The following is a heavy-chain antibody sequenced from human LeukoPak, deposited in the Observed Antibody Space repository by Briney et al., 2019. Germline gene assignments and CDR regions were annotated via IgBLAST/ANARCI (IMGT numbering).Heavy chain of an antibody. Sequence: ASVKVSCKVSGYTLTELSMHWVRQAPGKGLEWMGGFDPEDGETIYAQKFQGRVTMTEDTSTDTAYMELSSLRSEDTAVYYCATPQGGRYCSGGSCEREAFDIWGQGTMVTVSS. CDR2: FDPEDGET. CDR3: ATPQGGRYCSGGSCEREAFDI. V-gene: IGHV1-24*01. CDR1: GYTLTELS. J-gene: IGHJ3*02. D-gene: IGHD2-15*01.